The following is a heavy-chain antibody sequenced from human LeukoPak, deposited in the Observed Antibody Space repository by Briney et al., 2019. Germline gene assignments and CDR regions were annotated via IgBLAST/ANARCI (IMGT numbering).Heavy chain of an antibody. CDR1: GGSNSSGSYY. D-gene: IGHD3-10*01. Sequence: SQTLSLTCTVSGGSNSSGSYYWSWIRQPAGKGLEWIGRIYTSGSTNYNPSLKSRVTISVDTSKNQFSLKLSSVTAADTAVYYCARGDARDYYGSGSFPFDYWGQGTLVTVSS. V-gene: IGHV4-61*02. CDR2: IYTSGST. CDR3: ARGDARDYYGSGSFPFDY. J-gene: IGHJ4*02.